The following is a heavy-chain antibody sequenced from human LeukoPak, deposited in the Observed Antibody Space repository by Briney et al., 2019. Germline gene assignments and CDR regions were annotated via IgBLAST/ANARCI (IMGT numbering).Heavy chain of an antibody. CDR3: ARSARRLKDAFDI. Sequence: AASVKVSCKASGYTFTSYDINWVRQATGQGLEWMGWMNPNSGNTGYAQKFQGRVTMTRDTSISTAYMELSRLRSDDTAVYYCARSARRLKDAFDIWGQGTMVTVSS. CDR2: MNPNSGNT. J-gene: IGHJ3*02. CDR1: GYTFTSYD. D-gene: IGHD3-16*01. V-gene: IGHV1-8*02.